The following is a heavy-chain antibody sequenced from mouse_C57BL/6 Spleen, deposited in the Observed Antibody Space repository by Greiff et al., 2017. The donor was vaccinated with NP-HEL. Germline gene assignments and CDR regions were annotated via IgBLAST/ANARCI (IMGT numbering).Heavy chain of an antibody. CDR2: IDPSDSYT. CDR1: GYTFTSYW. D-gene: IGHD1-1*01. J-gene: IGHJ4*01. V-gene: IGHV1-69*01. Sequence: QVQLKQPGAELVMPGASVKLSCKASGYTFTSYWMHWVKQRPGQGLEWIGEIDPSDSYTNYNQKFKGKSTLTVDKSSSTAYMQLSSLTSEDSAVYYCARRSHYYGSSYGAMDYWGQGTSVTVSS. CDR3: ARRSHYYGSSYGAMDY.